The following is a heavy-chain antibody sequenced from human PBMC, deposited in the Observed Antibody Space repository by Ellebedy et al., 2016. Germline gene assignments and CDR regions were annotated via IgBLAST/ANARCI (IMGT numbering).Heavy chain of an antibody. V-gene: IGHV3-23*01. CDR1: GFTFTGFP. J-gene: IGHJ4*02. Sequence: GESLKISCAASGFTFTGFPMSWARQAPGKGLEWVSFISGSGDSTYYADSVKGRFTISRDNSKNTQYLQMDNLRAEDTAVYYCAKGGHFDYWGQGTLVTVSS. CDR3: AKGGHFDY. CDR2: ISGSGDST.